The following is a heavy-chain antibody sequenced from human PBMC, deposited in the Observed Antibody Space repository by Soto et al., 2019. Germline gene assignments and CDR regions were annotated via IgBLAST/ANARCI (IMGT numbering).Heavy chain of an antibody. Sequence: TSGTLSLTCTVFGGSISSYYWSWIRQPPGKGLEWIGYFYYSGSTNYNPSLKSRVTISVDTSKNQFSLKLSSVTAADTAVYYCARGGWKLFDYWGQGTLVTVSS. J-gene: IGHJ4*02. V-gene: IGHV4-59*01. CDR3: ARGGWKLFDY. D-gene: IGHD6-19*01. CDR2: FYYSGST. CDR1: GGSISSYY.